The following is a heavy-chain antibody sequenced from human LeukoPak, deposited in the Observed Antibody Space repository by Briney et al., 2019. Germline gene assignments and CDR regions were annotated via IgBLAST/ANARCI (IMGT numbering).Heavy chain of an antibody. J-gene: IGHJ2*01. CDR1: GGSFSGYY. D-gene: IGHD2-8*01. Sequence: SETLSLTCAVYGGSFSGYYWSWIRQPPGKGLEWIGEINHSGSTNYYPSLKSRVTISVDTSKNQFSLKLSSVTAADTAVYYCARVMVSRPWYFDLWGRGTLVTVSS. CDR3: ARVMVSRPWYFDL. V-gene: IGHV4-34*01. CDR2: INHSGST.